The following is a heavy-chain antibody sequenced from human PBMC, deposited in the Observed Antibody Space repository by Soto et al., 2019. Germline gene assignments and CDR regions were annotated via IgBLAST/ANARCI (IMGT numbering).Heavy chain of an antibody. CDR2: IYHSGST. V-gene: IGHV4-4*02. Sequence: SETLSLTCAVSGGSISSSNWWSWVRPPPGKGLERYGEIYHSGSTNYNPSLKSRVTISVDESKNQFSLKLSSVAAADTAVYYCARAPWEPLYYYGMDVWGQGTTVTVSS. J-gene: IGHJ6*02. CDR3: ARAPWEPLYYYGMDV. D-gene: IGHD1-26*01. CDR1: GGSISSSNW.